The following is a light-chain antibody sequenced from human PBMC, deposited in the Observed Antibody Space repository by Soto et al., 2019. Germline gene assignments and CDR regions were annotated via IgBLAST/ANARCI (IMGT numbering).Light chain of an antibody. CDR3: QQSYMDPIT. CDR1: QSVSDL. CDR2: DAS. J-gene: IGKJ5*01. V-gene: IGKV1-39*01. Sequence: DIQMTHSPSTLSASVGDRVTITCRASQSVSDLLAWYQQKRGKAPNLLIYDASSMQSGVPSRFSGSGGGTDFTLSISSVQPEDFATYFCQQSYMDPITFGQGTRLEI.